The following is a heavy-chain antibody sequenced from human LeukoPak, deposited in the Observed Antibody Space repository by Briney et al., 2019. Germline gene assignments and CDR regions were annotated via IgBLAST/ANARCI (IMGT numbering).Heavy chain of an antibody. CDR2: IKSKTDGGTT. Sequence: GGSLRLSCAASGFTFSNAWMSWVRQAPGKGLEWVGRIKSKTDGGTTDYAAPVKGRFTISRDDSKNTLYLQMNSLKTEDTAVYYCTTDGDPRGYSGYDEYSNRDKNDYWGQGTLVTVSS. CDR3: TTDGDPRGYSGYDEYSNRDKNDY. CDR1: GFTFSNAW. V-gene: IGHV3-15*01. D-gene: IGHD5-12*01. J-gene: IGHJ4*02.